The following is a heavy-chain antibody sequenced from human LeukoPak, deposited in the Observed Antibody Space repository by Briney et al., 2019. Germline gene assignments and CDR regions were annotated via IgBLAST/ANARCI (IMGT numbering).Heavy chain of an antibody. Sequence: SVKVSCKASGGTFSSYAISWVRQAPGQGLEWMGGIIPILGTANYAQKFQGRVTITADESTSTAYMELSSLRSEDTAVYYCARDIVVVVAATLYYYYGMDVWGQGTTVTVSS. J-gene: IGHJ6*02. V-gene: IGHV1-69*13. CDR3: ARDIVVVVAATLYYYYGMDV. CDR1: GGTFSSYA. CDR2: IIPILGTA. D-gene: IGHD2-15*01.